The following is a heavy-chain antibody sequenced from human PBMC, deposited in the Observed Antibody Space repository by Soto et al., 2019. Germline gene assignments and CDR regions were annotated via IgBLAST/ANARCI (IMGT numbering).Heavy chain of an antibody. CDR1: GYTFTRYY. Sequence: QVQLVQSGSEGKEPGASMKISCQASGYTFTRYYITWVRQATGQGLEWMGWMNPQTGNTAYAEKFQGRVTMTRSTSINPAYMELSALRSEDTAVYYCARLSEESSSSNYYYFYMDVWGKGSTVTVSS. V-gene: IGHV1-8*01. CDR3: ARLSEESSSSNYYYFYMDV. D-gene: IGHD6-6*01. J-gene: IGHJ6*03. CDR2: MNPQTGNT.